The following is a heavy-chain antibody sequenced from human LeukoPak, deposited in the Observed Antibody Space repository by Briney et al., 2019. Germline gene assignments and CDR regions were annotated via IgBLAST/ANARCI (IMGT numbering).Heavy chain of an antibody. CDR3: ARDRTRTGYSSGWYHDY. V-gene: IGHV1-2*02. CDR1: GYTFTGYY. D-gene: IGHD6-19*01. J-gene: IGHJ4*02. Sequence: ASVKVSCKASGYTFTGYYMHGVRQARGQGLEWMGGINPNSGGTNYAQKFQGRVTMNRDTSISTAYMELSRLRSDDTAVYYCARDRTRTGYSSGWYHDYWGQGTLVTVSS. CDR2: INPNSGGT.